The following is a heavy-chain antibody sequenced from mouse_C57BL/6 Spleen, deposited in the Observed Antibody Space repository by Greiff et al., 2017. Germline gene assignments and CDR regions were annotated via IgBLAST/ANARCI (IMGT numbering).Heavy chain of an antibody. D-gene: IGHD2-12*01. CDR2: IYPGDGDT. CDR3: ARSYSEEYFDV. V-gene: IGHV1-82*01. J-gene: IGHJ1*03. Sequence: QVQLQQSGPELVKPGASVKISCKASGYAFSSSWMNWVKQRPGKGLEWIGRIYPGDGDTNYNGKFKGKATLTADKSSSTAYMQLSSLTSEDSAVYFCARSYSEEYFDVWGTGTTVTVSS. CDR1: GYAFSSSW.